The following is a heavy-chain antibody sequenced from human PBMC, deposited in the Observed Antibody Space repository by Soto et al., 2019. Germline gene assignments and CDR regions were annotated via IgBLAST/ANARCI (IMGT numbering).Heavy chain of an antibody. CDR1: GGSISSGGYY. J-gene: IGHJ4*02. Sequence: KPSETLSLTCTVSGGSISSGGYYWSWIRQHPGKGLEWIGYIYYSGSTYYNPSLKSRVTISVDTSKNQFSLKLSSVTAADTAVYYCARAPYSSGYFNGAFDYWGQGTLVTVSS. CDR3: ARAPYSSGYFNGAFDY. V-gene: IGHV4-31*03. D-gene: IGHD3-22*01. CDR2: IYYSGST.